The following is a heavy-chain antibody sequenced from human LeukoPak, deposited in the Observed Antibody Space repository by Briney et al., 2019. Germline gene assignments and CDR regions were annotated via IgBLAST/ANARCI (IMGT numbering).Heavy chain of an antibody. Sequence: SETLSPTCAVYRGSLSDHYWSWLRQSPGTGLEWIGEIHHSGSANYHPSLKSRVTISVDTPKNHFSLRLSSLTAADTAVYYCARVGRVYKYGLTLDNWGQGTLVTVSS. CDR3: ARVGRVYKYGLTLDN. V-gene: IGHV4-34*01. J-gene: IGHJ4*02. CDR1: RGSLSDHY. CDR2: IHHSGSA. D-gene: IGHD5-12*01.